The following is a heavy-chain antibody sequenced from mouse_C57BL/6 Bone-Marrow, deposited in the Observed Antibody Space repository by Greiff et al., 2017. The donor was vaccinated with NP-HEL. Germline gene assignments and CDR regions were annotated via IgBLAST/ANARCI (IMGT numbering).Heavy chain of an antibody. D-gene: IGHD1-1*01. CDR2: INPNNGGT. CDR3: ARGYYGSSYFYYYAMDY. J-gene: IGHJ4*01. V-gene: IGHV1-26*01. CDR1: GYTFTDYY. Sequence: EVQLQQSGPELVKPGASVKISCKASGYTFTDYYMNWVKQSHGKSLEWIGDINPNNGGTSYNQMFKGKATLTVDKSSSTAYMERRSLTSEDSAVYYCARGYYGSSYFYYYAMDYWGQGTSVTVSS.